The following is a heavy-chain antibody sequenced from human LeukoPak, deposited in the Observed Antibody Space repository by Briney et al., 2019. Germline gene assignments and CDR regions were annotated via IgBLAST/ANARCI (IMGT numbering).Heavy chain of an antibody. J-gene: IGHJ5*02. CDR2: IYHSGST. D-gene: IGHD2-15*01. V-gene: IGHV4-30-2*01. CDR3: ARAYCSGGSCYDWIDP. CDR1: GGSISSGGYS. Sequence: PSETLSLTCAVSGGSISSGGYSWSWIRQPPGKGLEWIGYIYHSGSTYYNPSLKSRVTISVDRSKNQFSLKLSSVTAADTAVYYCARAYCSGGSCYDWIDPWGQGTLVTVSS.